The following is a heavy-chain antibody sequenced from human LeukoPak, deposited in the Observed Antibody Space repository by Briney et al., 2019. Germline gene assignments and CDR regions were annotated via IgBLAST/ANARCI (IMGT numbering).Heavy chain of an antibody. CDR1: GDSISSYY. J-gene: IGHJ3*02. CDR2: IYYSGST. Sequence: SETLSLTCTVSGDSISSYYWSWIRQPPGKGLEWIGYIYYSGSTNYNPSLKSRVTISVDTSKNQFSLKLSSVTAADTAVYYCAREAENYYDSSGSAFDIWGQGTMVTVSS. CDR3: AREAENYYDSSGSAFDI. D-gene: IGHD3-22*01. V-gene: IGHV4-59*01.